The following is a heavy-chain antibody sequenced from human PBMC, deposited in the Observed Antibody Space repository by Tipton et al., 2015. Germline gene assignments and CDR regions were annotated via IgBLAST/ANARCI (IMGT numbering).Heavy chain of an antibody. CDR2: IHSGGSK. CDR1: GFTVSSNY. V-gene: IGHV3-53*01. CDR3: ARASAFDY. J-gene: IGHJ4*02. Sequence: SLRLSCAASGFTVSSNYMSWVRQAPGKGLEWVSVIHSGGSKYYADSVRGRFTISRDNSTNTLYLQMNSLRAEDTAVYYCARASAFDYWGQGTLVTVSS.